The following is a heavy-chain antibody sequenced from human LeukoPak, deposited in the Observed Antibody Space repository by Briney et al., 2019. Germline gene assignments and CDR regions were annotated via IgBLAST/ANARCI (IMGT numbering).Heavy chain of an antibody. CDR2: ISAYNGNT. J-gene: IGHJ4*02. V-gene: IGHV1-18*01. CDR1: GYTFTSYG. CDR3: ARSVRVGYDSSGYPLGY. D-gene: IGHD3-22*01. Sequence: GASVKVSCEASGYTFTSYGISWVRQAPGQGLEWMGWISAYNGNTNYAQKLQGRVTMTTDTSTSTAYMELRSLRSDDTAVYYCARSVRVGYDSSGYPLGYWGQGTLVTVSS.